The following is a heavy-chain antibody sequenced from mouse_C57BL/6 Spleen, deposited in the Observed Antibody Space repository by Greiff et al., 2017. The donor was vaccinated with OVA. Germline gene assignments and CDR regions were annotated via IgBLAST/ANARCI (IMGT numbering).Heavy chain of an antibody. CDR2: IYPGDGDT. V-gene: IGHV1-80*01. D-gene: IGHD1-1*01. Sequence: QVQLQQSGAELVKPGASVKISCKASGYAFSSYWMNWVKQRPGKGLEWIGQIYPGDGDTNYNGKFKGKATLTADKSSSTAYMQLSSLTSEDSAVYFCARLGYYGSSPFAYWGQGTLVTVSA. CDR1: GYAFSSYW. J-gene: IGHJ3*01. CDR3: ARLGYYGSSPFAY.